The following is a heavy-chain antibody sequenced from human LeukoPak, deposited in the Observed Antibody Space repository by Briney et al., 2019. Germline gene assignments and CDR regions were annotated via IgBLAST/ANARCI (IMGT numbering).Heavy chain of an antibody. CDR2: INSDGSST. Sequence: PGGSLRLSCAASGFTFSSYWMSWVRQAPGKGLVWVSRINSDGSSTSYADSVKGRFTISRDNAKNTLYLQMNSLRAEDTAVHYCARDGCSGGSCYSVFLNWFDPWGQGTLVTVSS. CDR3: ARDGCSGGSCYSVFLNWFDP. V-gene: IGHV3-74*01. D-gene: IGHD2-15*01. CDR1: GFTFSSYW. J-gene: IGHJ5*02.